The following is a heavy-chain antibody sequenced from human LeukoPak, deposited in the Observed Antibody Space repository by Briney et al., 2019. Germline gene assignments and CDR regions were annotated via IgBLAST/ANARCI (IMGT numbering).Heavy chain of an antibody. Sequence: GESLKISCKGSGYSFTSYWIGWVRQMPGKGLEWMGIIYPGASDTRYSPSFQGQVTISADKSISTAYLQWSSLKASDTAMYYCARRAPGASDANAFDIWGQGTMVTVSS. CDR1: GYSFTSYW. CDR3: ARRAPGASDANAFDI. J-gene: IGHJ3*02. V-gene: IGHV5-51*01. CDR2: IYPGASDT.